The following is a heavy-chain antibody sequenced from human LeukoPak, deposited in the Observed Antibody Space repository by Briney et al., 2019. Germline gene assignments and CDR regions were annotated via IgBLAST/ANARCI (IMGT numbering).Heavy chain of an antibody. CDR2: IKGDGSYT. CDR3: AREGGAASHYFDY. CDR1: GFTYSSYW. Sequence: GGSLRLSCAASGFTYSSYWMHWVRQAPGKGLVWVSRIKGDGSYTFYADSVKGRFTISRDNAKNTLYLQMNSLRAEDTAVYYCAREGGAASHYFDYWGQGTLVTVSS. V-gene: IGHV3-74*01. D-gene: IGHD3-10*01. J-gene: IGHJ4*02.